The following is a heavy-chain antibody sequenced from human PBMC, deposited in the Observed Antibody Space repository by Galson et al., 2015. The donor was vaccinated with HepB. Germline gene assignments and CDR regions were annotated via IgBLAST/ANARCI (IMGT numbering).Heavy chain of an antibody. J-gene: IGHJ4*02. CDR3: ARGTPYSSGYPFDH. Sequence: TCTVSGGSISIYYWSWIRQPAGKGLEWIGRIYTSGSTKYNPSLKTRVTMSVDTSKNQFSLNLSSVTAADTAVYYCARGTPYSSGYPFDHWGQGTLITVSS. V-gene: IGHV4-4*07. D-gene: IGHD3-22*01. CDR1: GGSISIYY. CDR2: IYTSGST.